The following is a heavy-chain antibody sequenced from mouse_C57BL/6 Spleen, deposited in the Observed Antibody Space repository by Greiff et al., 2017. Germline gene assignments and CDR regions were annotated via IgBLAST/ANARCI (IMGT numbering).Heavy chain of an antibody. CDR1: GYTFTSYW. CDR3: ALYPA. J-gene: IGHJ2*01. D-gene: IGHD1-3*01. Sequence: QVQLQQPGAELVRPGTSVKLSCKASGYTFTSYWMHWVKQRPGQGLEWIGVIDPSDSYTNYNQKFKGKATLTVDTSSSTAYMQLSSLTSGDSAVYDCALYPAWGQGTTLTVSS. CDR2: IDPSDSYT. V-gene: IGHV1-59*01.